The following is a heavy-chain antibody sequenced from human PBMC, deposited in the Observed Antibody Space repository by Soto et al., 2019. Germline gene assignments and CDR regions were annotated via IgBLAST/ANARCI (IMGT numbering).Heavy chain of an antibody. V-gene: IGHV3-53*01. D-gene: IGHD3-3*02. CDR1: GFTVSSNY. CDR3: ARAHIFGILKVGYYGMDV. J-gene: IGHJ6*02. Sequence: GGSLRLSCAASGFTVSSNYMSWVRQAPGKGLEWVSVIYSGGSTYYADSVKGRFTISRDNSKNTLYLQMNSLRAEDTAVYYCARAHIFGILKVGYYGMDVWGQGTTVTVSS. CDR2: IYSGGST.